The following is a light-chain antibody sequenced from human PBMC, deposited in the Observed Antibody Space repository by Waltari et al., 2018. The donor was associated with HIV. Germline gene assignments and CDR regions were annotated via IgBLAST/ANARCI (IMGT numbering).Light chain of an antibody. Sequence: QSALTQPPSASGSPGQSVTISCTGTTSDGGGYNYVSWYQQHPGKAPKLMIYEVSKRPSGVPDRFSGSKSGNTASLTVSGLQAEDEADYYCSSYAGNNILVFGGGTKLTVL. CDR2: EVS. V-gene: IGLV2-8*01. CDR1: TSDGGGYNY. J-gene: IGLJ2*01. CDR3: SSYAGNNILV.